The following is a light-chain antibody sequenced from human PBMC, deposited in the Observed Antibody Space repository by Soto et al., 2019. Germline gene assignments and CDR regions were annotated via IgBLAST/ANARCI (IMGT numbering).Light chain of an antibody. CDR3: QSYDSSLSGWV. CDR1: SSNIGAVYD. CDR2: GNF. Sequence: QSVLTQPPSVSGAPGQSITISCTGSSSNIGAVYDVHWYQQLPETAPKLLIYGNFNRPSGVPDRFSGSKSGTSASLAITGLQAEDEADYYCQSYDSSLSGWVFGGGTKLTVL. J-gene: IGLJ3*02. V-gene: IGLV1-40*01.